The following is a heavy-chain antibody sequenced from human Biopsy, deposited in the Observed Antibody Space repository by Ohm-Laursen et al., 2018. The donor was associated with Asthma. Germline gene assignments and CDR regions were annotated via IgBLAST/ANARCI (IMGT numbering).Heavy chain of an antibody. CDR2: INSVFGTT. CDR1: GGTFNTYV. V-gene: IGHV1-69*13. CDR3: ARKAGSCISRTCYSLDF. D-gene: IGHD2-2*01. Sequence: SVKVSCKSLGGTFNTYVIGWVRQAPGQGLEWMGGINSVFGTTTYPQKFQDRVTITADDSTSTFYMELSSLRSEDTAVYYCARKAGSCISRTCYSLDFWGQGTLVTASS. J-gene: IGHJ4*02.